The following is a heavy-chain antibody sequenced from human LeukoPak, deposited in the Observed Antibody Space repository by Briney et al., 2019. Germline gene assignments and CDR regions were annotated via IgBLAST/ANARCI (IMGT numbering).Heavy chain of an antibody. Sequence: SETLSLTCTVSGGSISSYYWSWIRQPPGKGLEWIGYIYYSGSTNYNPSLKSRVTISVDTSKNQFSLKLSSVTAADTAVYYCASSRKIAAAGTWGQGTLVTVSS. CDR3: ASSRKIAAAGT. CDR1: GGSISSYY. CDR2: IYYSGST. J-gene: IGHJ5*02. D-gene: IGHD6-13*01. V-gene: IGHV4-59*12.